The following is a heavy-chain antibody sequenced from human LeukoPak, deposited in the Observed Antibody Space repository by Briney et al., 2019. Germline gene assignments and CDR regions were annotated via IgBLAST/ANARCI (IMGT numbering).Heavy chain of an antibody. CDR3: AKKQIVGAAPFDY. D-gene: IGHD1-26*01. J-gene: IGHJ4*02. CDR2: ISAGGST. CDR1: AFTFSTNA. V-gene: IGHV3-23*01. Sequence: GGSLRLSCAASAFTFSTNAMNWVRQAPGMGLEWVSAISAGGSTFYADSVKGRFTISRDNSNNTLYLQMNSLRAEDTAVYYCAKKQIVGAAPFDYWGQGTLVTVSS.